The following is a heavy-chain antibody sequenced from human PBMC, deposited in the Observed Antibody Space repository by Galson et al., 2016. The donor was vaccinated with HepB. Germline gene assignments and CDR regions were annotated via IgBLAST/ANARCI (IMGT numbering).Heavy chain of an antibody. CDR1: GFIFSSHS. CDR3: AKIRGMDV. CDR2: ISSSTTTI. J-gene: IGHJ6*02. Sequence: SLRLSCAASGFIFSSHSMNWVRQAPGKGLEWVSYISSSTTTIYYADSVEGRFTISRDNAKNSLYLQMNSLRAEDTAVYYCAKIRGMDVWGRGTTVSVSS. D-gene: IGHD3-3*02. V-gene: IGHV3-48*04.